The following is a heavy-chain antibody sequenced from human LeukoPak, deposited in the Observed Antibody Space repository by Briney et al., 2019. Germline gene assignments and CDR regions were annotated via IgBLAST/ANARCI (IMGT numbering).Heavy chain of an antibody. V-gene: IGHV3-33*06. CDR2: IWYDGTSK. CDR3: AKDLSYGMDV. D-gene: IGHD2/OR15-2a*01. CDR1: GFXXXXYG. J-gene: IGHJ6*02. Sequence: SGFXXXXYGVHWVRQAPGKGLEWVAVIWYDGTSKDYADSVKGRFTFSRDNSKNTLYLQMNSLTVEDTAVYYCAKDLSYGMDVWGQGTTVTVSS.